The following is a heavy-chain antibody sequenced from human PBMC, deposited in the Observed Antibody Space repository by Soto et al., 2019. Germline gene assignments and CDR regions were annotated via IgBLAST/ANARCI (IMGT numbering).Heavy chain of an antibody. D-gene: IGHD2-2*01. CDR2: IYYSGST. Sequence: SETLSLTCTVSGGSISSYYWSWIRQPPGKGLEWIGYIYYSGSTNYNPSLKSRVTISVDTSKNQFSLKLSSVTAADTAVYYCARGGWPYCSSTSCYGDRYFDYWGQGTLVTVSS. CDR1: GGSISSYY. CDR3: ARGGWPYCSSTSCYGDRYFDY. J-gene: IGHJ4*02. V-gene: IGHV4-59*01.